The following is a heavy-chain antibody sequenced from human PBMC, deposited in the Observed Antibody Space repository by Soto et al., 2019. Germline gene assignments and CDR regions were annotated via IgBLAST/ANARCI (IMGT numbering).Heavy chain of an antibody. D-gene: IGHD6-25*01. CDR2: INHSGTT. Sequence: SETLSLTCGFYLVSFSGFYWSCVRHTPGGGLEWIGEINHSGTTNYNPSFQNRVTISVDKSTNNFSLKMTSVTAADAAVYYCARGRGYVYRSPSYGLHVWGQATTVTVSS. CDR3: ARGRGYVYRSPSYGLHV. CDR1: LVSFSGFY. J-gene: IGHJ6*02. V-gene: IGHV4-34*01.